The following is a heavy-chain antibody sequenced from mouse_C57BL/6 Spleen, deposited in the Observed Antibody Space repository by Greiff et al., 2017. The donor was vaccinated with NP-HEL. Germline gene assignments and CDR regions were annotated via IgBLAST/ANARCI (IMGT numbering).Heavy chain of an antibody. CDR3: ARHSYGSSSWCAY. CDR1: GYTFTGYW. Sequence: VKLMESGAELMKPGASVKLSCKATGYTFTGYWLEWVMQRPGHGLAWIGEILPGRVSTNYNENSKGTVTFTADTSSNTAYRQLSSLTTEDSAIYYCARHSYGSSSWCAYWSQGARVTVSA. D-gene: IGHD1-1*01. J-gene: IGHJ3*01. V-gene: IGHV1-9*01. CDR2: ILPGRVST.